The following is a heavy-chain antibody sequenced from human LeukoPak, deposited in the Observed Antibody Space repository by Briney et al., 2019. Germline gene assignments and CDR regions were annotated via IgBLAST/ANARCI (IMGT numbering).Heavy chain of an antibody. V-gene: IGHV3-23*01. J-gene: IGHJ5*02. CDR3: AKGGGLLWLGESPRWFEP. CDR2: VSGGGGTST. D-gene: IGHD3-10*01. Sequence: GGSLRLSCAASGFTFSSYAMSWVRQAPGKGLEYVSTVSGGGGTSTYYTDSVAGRFIISRDDPKNTLYLQMSSLRVEDTAVYYCAKGGGLLWLGESPRWFEPWGQGTLVTVSS. CDR1: GFTFSSYA.